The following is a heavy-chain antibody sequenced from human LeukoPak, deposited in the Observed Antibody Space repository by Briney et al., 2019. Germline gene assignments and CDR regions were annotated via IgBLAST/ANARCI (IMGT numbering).Heavy chain of an antibody. D-gene: IGHD3-9*01. J-gene: IGHJ4*02. CDR3: TRSPDIDILTGYSRYYFDY. V-gene: IGHV5-51*01. CDR2: IYPGDSDT. CDR1: GYSFTSYW. Sequence: GESLKISCKGSGYSFTSYWIGWVRQMPGKGLEWMGIIYPGDSDTRYSPSFQRQGTISADKSISTAYLQWNSLKASDTAIYYCTRSPDIDILTGYSRYYFDYWGQGTLVTVSS.